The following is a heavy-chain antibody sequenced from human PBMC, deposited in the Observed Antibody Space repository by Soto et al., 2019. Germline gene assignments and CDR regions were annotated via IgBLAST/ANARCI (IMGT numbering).Heavy chain of an antibody. J-gene: IGHJ5*02. D-gene: IGHD3-22*01. CDR3: ARSCETLVLIRAFWFDP. CDR1: AFTFNSYS. Sequence: GGSLRLSCAASAFTFNSYSIHWVRQAPGKGLEGVAVISYDGGNKYYADSVKARFTISRDNFKNTLSLQMNSLRPEDTAVYYCARSCETLVLIRAFWFDPWGQGTLVTVSS. CDR2: ISYDGGNK. V-gene: IGHV3-30-3*01.